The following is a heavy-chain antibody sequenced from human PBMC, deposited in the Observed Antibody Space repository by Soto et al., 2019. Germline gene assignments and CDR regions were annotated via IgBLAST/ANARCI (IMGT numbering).Heavy chain of an antibody. D-gene: IGHD1-26*01. Sequence: GGSLRLSCAASGFTFSSYGMHWVRQAPGKGLEWVAVISYDGSNKYYADSVKGRFTISRDNSKNTLYLQMNSLRAEDTAVYYCAKGSEWELFDYWGQGTLVTVSS. CDR3: AKGSEWELFDY. J-gene: IGHJ4*02. CDR1: GFTFSSYG. V-gene: IGHV3-30*18. CDR2: ISYDGSNK.